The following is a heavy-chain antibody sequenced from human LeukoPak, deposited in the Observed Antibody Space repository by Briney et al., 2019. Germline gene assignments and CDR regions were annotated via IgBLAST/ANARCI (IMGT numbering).Heavy chain of an antibody. D-gene: IGHD3-22*01. CDR3: ARVYPDSSGYYFDY. V-gene: IGHV1-2*02. CDR2: INPNSGGT. Sequence: GASVKVSCKASGYTFTGCYMHWVRQAPGQGLEWMGWINPNSGGTNYAQKFQGRVNMTRDTSISTAYMELSRLRSDDTAVYYCARVYPDSSGYYFDYWGQGTLVTVSS. J-gene: IGHJ4*02. CDR1: GYTFTGCY.